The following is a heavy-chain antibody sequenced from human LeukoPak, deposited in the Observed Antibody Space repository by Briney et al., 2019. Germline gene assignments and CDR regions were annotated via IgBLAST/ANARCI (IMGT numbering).Heavy chain of an antibody. CDR3: AKGPYSGFS. CDR2: IGGSGTKT. Sequence: GGSLRLSCAASGFTFTKYAMSWVRQAAGKGLEWVSAIGGSGTKTFYAESVKDRFTISRDNSNNILFLQMDSLRAEDTAMYYCAKGPYSGFSWGQGTLVTVSS. V-gene: IGHV3-23*01. D-gene: IGHD1-26*01. CDR1: GFTFTKYA. J-gene: IGHJ5*02.